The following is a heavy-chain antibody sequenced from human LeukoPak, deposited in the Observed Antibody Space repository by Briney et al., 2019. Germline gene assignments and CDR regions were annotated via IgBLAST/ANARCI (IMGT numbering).Heavy chain of an antibody. J-gene: IGHJ1*01. CDR3: ARERGETYYYDSSDRGLLKH. CDR2: INSSGSTI. V-gene: IGHV3-11*01. Sequence: PGGSLRLSCAASGFTFSDYYMRWIRQAPGKGLECVSYINSSGSTIYYADSVKGRFTISRDNAKNSPYLQMNSLRAEDTAVYYCARERGETYYYDSSDRGLLKHWGQGTLVTVSS. CDR1: GFTFSDYY. D-gene: IGHD3-22*01.